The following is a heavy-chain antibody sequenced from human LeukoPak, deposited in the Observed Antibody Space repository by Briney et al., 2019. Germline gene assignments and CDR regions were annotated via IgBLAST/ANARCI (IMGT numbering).Heavy chain of an antibody. CDR1: GFTFSNAW. CDR2: IESKTDGGTT. Sequence: PGGSLRLSCAASGFTFSNAWMSWVRQAPGKGLEWVGRIESKTDGGTTDYAAPVKGRFTISRDDSKNTLYLQMNSLKTEDTAVYYCTTLTMIVVVTLDYWGQGTLVTVSS. V-gene: IGHV3-15*04. CDR3: TTLTMIVVVTLDY. D-gene: IGHD3-22*01. J-gene: IGHJ4*02.